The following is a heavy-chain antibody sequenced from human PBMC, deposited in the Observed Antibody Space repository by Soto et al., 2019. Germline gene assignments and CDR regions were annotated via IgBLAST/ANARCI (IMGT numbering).Heavy chain of an antibody. Sequence: QVQLVQSGAEVKKPGASVKVSCKASRYTFTNYAMHWVRQAPGQRLEWMGWINAGNGNTKYSQQFQGRVTITRDTSASTAYMELSSLRSEDTAVYYCARSSGYYYLEYWSQGTLVTVSS. CDR2: INAGNGNT. CDR3: ARSSGYYYLEY. CDR1: RYTFTNYA. J-gene: IGHJ4*02. D-gene: IGHD3-22*01. V-gene: IGHV1-3*01.